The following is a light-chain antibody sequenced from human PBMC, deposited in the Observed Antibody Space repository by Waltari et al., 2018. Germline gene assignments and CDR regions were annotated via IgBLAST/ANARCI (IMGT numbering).Light chain of an antibody. CDR3: NTRDMSGDVV. Sequence: SELSQDPAVSLALGQTVRLTSEGDRLRPYSASWSRPKPGQPPVLLIYGKNNRPSGIPDRFSASSSGNTASLTITGARAEDEADYYCNTRDMSGDVVFGGGTKLTVL. CDR2: GKN. J-gene: IGLJ2*01. CDR1: RLRPYS. V-gene: IGLV3-19*01.